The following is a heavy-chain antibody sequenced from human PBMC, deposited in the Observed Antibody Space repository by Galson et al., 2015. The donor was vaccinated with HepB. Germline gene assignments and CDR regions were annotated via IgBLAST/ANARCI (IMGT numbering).Heavy chain of an antibody. V-gene: IGHV1-18*01. D-gene: IGHD6-13*01. J-gene: IGHJ4*02. CDR1: GYTFTSYG. CDR3: ASGIGSSWYQFFDY. CDR2: ISGYNGNT. Sequence: SVMVSCKASGYTFTSYGSSWVRQAPGQGLEWMGWISGYNGNTKYAQKVQGRVTMTTDTSTSTAYVELRSLRSDDPAVYYCASGIGSSWYQFFDYCGQGTLVPVSS.